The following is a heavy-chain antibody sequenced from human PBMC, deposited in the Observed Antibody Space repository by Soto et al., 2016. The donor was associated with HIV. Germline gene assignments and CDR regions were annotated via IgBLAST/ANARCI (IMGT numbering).Heavy chain of an antibody. J-gene: IGHJ4*02. D-gene: IGHD6-19*01. CDR2: IDSDGRGT. CDR3: AGGDSVPVAAFEF. CDR1: GFIFSSHW. V-gene: IGHV3-74*01. Sequence: EVQLVESGGGLVTPGGSLTISCAASGFIFSSHWMHWVRQAPGKGLVYIARIDSDGRGTAYSDSVKGRFTIARDNAKNTLILQMTTLRPDDTAVYYCAGGDSVPVAAFEFWGQGTLVTVS.